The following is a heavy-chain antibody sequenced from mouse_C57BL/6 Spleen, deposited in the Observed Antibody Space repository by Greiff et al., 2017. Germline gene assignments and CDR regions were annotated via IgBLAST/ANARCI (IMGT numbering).Heavy chain of an antibody. J-gene: IGHJ2*01. V-gene: IGHV10-3*01. CDR3: VRGGGETGPPYFDY. D-gene: IGHD4-1*01. CDR2: IRSKSSNYAT. CDR1: GFTFNTYA. Sequence: EVKLVESGGGLVRPKGSLKLSCAASGFTFNTYAMHWVRQAPGKGLEWVARIRSKSSNYATYYADSVKDRFTISRDDSQSMLYLQMNNLKTEDTARYYCVRGGGETGPPYFDYWGQGTTLTVSS.